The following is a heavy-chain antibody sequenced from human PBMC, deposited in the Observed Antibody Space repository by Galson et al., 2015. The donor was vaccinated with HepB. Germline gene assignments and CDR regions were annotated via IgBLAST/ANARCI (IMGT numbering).Heavy chain of an antibody. J-gene: IGHJ5*02. CDR1: GYTFTDYY. CDR3: AREGMAADDVNWFDP. Sequence: QSGAEVKKPGESLKVSCKVFGYTFTDYYIHWVRQAPGQGLEWMGWINPNSGGTNYAQKFQGWVTMTRDTSISTAYMELSRLRSDDTAVYYCAREGMAADDVNWFDPWGQGTLVTVSS. D-gene: IGHD6-13*01. CDR2: INPNSGGT. V-gene: IGHV1-2*04.